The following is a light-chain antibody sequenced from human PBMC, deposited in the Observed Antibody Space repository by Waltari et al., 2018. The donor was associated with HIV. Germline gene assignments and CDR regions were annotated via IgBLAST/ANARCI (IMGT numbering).Light chain of an antibody. CDR2: KDS. J-gene: IGLJ3*02. CDR3: QSADRSGSWV. V-gene: IGLV3-25*03. Sequence: SYELTQPPSVSVSPGQTARITCSGDALPKQYAYWYHQKSGQAPVFVIYKDSERPSGIPERFSGSSSGTTVTFTISGVQPEDEADYYCQSADRSGSWVFGGGTKLTVL. CDR1: ALPKQY.